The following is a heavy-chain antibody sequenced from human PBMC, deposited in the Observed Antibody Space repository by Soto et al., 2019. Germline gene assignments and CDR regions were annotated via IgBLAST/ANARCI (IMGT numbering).Heavy chain of an antibody. CDR2: ISSSSSTI. CDR3: AREGDDYGGNGFDP. Sequence: EVQLVESGGGLVQPGGSLRLSCAASGFTFSSYSMNWVRQAPGKGLEWVSYISSSSSTIYYADSVKGRFTISRDNAKNSLYLQMNSLRDEDTAVYYCAREGDDYGGNGFDPWGQGTLVTVSS. D-gene: IGHD4-17*01. J-gene: IGHJ5*02. V-gene: IGHV3-48*02. CDR1: GFTFSSYS.